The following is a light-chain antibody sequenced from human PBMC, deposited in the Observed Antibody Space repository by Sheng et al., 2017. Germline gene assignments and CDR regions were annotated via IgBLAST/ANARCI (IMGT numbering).Light chain of an antibody. V-gene: IGKV3-20*01. CDR3: QQYKSDPWT. CDR1: QTVNSNY. Sequence: EIVLTQSPGTLSLSPGERATLSCRASQTVNSNYLAWYQQKPGQAPRLVMYGTSSRATGIPGRFSGSGSGTDFTLTINRLEPEDFAVYYCQQYKSDPWTFGQGTKVEIK. J-gene: IGKJ1*01. CDR2: GTS.